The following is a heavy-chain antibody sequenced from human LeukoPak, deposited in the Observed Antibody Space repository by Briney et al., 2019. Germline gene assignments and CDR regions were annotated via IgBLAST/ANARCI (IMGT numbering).Heavy chain of an antibody. D-gene: IGHD2-2*01. V-gene: IGHV4-28*05. Sequence: SDTLSLTCDVSGYSIRSDNWWGWIRQPPGKGLEWIGYVYYSGSIYSNPFLKSRVTMSVDASRNQFSLKLTSVTPEDTAVYYCARKRSRITYFDDWGQGTLVTVSS. CDR2: VYYSGSI. CDR3: ARKRSRITYFDD. J-gene: IGHJ4*02. CDR1: GYSIRSDNW.